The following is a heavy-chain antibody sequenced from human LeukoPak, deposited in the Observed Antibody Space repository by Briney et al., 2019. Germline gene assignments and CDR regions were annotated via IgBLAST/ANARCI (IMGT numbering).Heavy chain of an antibody. V-gene: IGHV4-4*08. CDR3: ARDLGWLLAFDI. D-gene: IGHD3-3*01. J-gene: IGHJ3*02. CDR1: GGSISSYY. Sequence: SETLSLTCTASGGSISSYYWSWIRQPPGKGLEWIGRIYTSGSTNYNPSLKSRVTISVDTSKNQFSLKLSSVTAADTAVYYCARDLGWLLAFDIWGQGTMVTVSS. CDR2: IYTSGST.